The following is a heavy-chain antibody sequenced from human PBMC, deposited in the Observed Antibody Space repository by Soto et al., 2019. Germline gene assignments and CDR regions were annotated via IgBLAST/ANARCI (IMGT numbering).Heavy chain of an antibody. CDR2: INPTSGGT. CDR1: GYTFAAYY. V-gene: IGHV1-2*02. D-gene: IGHD4-17*01. CDR3: ARDPDYGDYWGYFFDY. J-gene: IGHJ4*02. Sequence: ASVKVSCKTSGYTFAAYYIHWIRQAPGQGLEWMGWINPTSGGTVYAQNFQDRVTMTRDTSISTAYMELRRLNSDDTAVYYCARDPDYGDYWGYFFDYWGQGTPVTVS.